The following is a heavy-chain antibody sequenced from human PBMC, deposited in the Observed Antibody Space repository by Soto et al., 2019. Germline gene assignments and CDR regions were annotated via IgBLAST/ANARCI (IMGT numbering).Heavy chain of an antibody. Sequence: SETLSLTCIVSGGSISDSIYYWSWLRQPPGKGLEWIGSIHQSGSPYYNPSLKSRLTISIDKSKKQFSLRLSSVTAADTAVYYCARGAPRGIIHDFDSWGQGSLVTVSS. CDR2: IHQSGSP. V-gene: IGHV4-39*07. D-gene: IGHD3-10*01. CDR1: GGSISDSIYY. CDR3: ARGAPRGIIHDFDS. J-gene: IGHJ4*02.